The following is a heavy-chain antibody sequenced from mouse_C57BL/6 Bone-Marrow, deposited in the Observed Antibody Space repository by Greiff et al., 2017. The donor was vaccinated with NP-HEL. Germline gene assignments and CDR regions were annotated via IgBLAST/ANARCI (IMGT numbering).Heavy chain of an antibody. Sequence: QVQLQQPGAELVMPGASVKLSCKASGYTFTSYWMHWVKQRPGQGLEWIGEIDPSDSYTNYNQKFKGKSTLTVDKSSSTAYMQLSSLTSEDSAVYYCARARGSSPQYYAMDYWGQGTSVTVSS. CDR3: ARARGSSPQYYAMDY. J-gene: IGHJ4*01. CDR2: IDPSDSYT. V-gene: IGHV1-69*01. D-gene: IGHD1-1*01. CDR1: GYTFTSYW.